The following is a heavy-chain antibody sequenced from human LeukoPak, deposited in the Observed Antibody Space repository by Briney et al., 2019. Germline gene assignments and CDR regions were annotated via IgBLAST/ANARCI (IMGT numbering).Heavy chain of an antibody. CDR1: GYTFTGYY. J-gene: IGHJ5*02. Sequence: WASVKVSCKASGYTFTGYYMHWVRQAPGQGLEWMGRINPNSGGTNYAQKFQGRVTMTRDTYISTAYMELSRLRSDDTAVYYCAREGTYYYGSGSYSSRWFDPWGQGTLVTVSS. CDR3: AREGTYYYGSGSYSSRWFDP. V-gene: IGHV1-2*06. CDR2: INPNSGGT. D-gene: IGHD3-10*01.